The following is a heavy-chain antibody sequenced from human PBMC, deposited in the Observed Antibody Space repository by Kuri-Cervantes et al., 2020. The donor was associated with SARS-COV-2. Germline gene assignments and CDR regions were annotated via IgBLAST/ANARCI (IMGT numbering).Heavy chain of an antibody. J-gene: IGHJ3*01. CDR1: GGSISSSSYY. CDR2: IHHSGTT. D-gene: IGHD3-10*01. CDR3: ARPLAGGTGSSDAFDF. V-gene: IGHV4-39*01. Sequence: SETLSLTCTVSGGSISSSSYYWGWIRQPPGKGLEWIGTIHHSGTTYYNPSLESRVTISVDTSQNLFSLELTSVSAADTAVYYCARPLAGGTGSSDAFDFWGQGTLVTVSS.